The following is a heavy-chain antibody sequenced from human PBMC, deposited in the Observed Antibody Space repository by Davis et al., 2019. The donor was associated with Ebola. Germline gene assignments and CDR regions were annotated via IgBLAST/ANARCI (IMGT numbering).Heavy chain of an antibody. Sequence: SVQVSCKASAGTFSSYVISWVRQAPGQGLEWMGGIIPIFGTANYAQKFQGRVTITADESTSTAYMELSSLRSEETAVYYCAREVSYYGSGSYRPGYYYYYGMDVWGQGTTVTVSS. D-gene: IGHD3-10*01. CDR3: AREVSYYGSGSYRPGYYYYYGMDV. J-gene: IGHJ6*02. CDR2: IIPIFGTA. V-gene: IGHV1-69*13. CDR1: AGTFSSYV.